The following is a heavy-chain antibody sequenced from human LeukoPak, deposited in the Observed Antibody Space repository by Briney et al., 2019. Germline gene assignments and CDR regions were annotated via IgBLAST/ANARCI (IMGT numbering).Heavy chain of an antibody. V-gene: IGHV3-7*01. CDR1: GFTFSSYS. Sequence: TGGSLRLSCAASGFTFSSYSMNWVRQAPGKGLEWVANIKQDGSDTYSVDSVKGRFTISRDNAKNSLYLQMNSLRAEDTAIYYCARGSSNTGFAYWGQGTLVTVSS. D-gene: IGHD1-14*01. CDR3: ARGSSNTGFAY. J-gene: IGHJ4*02. CDR2: IKQDGSDT.